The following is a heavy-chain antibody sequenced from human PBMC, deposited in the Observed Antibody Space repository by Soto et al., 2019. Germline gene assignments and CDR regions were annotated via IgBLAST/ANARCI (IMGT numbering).Heavy chain of an antibody. J-gene: IGHJ4*02. Sequence: ASVKVSCKASGYTFTSYYMHWVRQAPGQGLEWMGIINPSGGSTSYAQKFQGRVTMTRDTSTSTVYMELSSLRSEDTAVYYCARAKTMGYSGYDVFDYWGQGTLVTVSS. V-gene: IGHV1-46*03. D-gene: IGHD5-12*01. CDR2: INPSGGST. CDR1: GYTFTSYY. CDR3: ARAKTMGYSGYDVFDY.